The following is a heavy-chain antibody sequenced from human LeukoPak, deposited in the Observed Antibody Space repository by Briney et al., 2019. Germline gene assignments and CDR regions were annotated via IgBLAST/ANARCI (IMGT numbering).Heavy chain of an antibody. V-gene: IGHV3-21*01. CDR3: ARDSSYGDYYYYYGMDV. J-gene: IGHJ6*02. CDR2: ISSSSSYI. Sequence: GGSLRLSCAVSGLTFSSSWMDWVRQDPGKGLEWVSSISSSSSYIYYADSVKGRFTISRDNAKNSLYLQMNSLRAEDTAVYYCARDSSYGDYYYYYGMDVWGQGTTVTVSS. D-gene: IGHD4-17*01. CDR1: GLTFSSSW.